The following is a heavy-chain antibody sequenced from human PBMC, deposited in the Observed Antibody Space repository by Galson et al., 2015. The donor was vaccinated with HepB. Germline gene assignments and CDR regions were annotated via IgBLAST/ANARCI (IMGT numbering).Heavy chain of an antibody. CDR1: GASIGSRDW. V-gene: IGHV4/OR15-8*01. CDR3: VKNGAYCLES. CDR2: IYLRGGA. D-gene: IGHD2-15*01. Sequence: SETLSLTCAVSGASIGSRDWWSWVRQSPGKGLERIGQIYLRGGASYAPALEGRATISADRSKNQLSLRLTSVTAADTAVYYCVKNGAYCLESWGPGSLVTVSS. J-gene: IGHJ4*02.